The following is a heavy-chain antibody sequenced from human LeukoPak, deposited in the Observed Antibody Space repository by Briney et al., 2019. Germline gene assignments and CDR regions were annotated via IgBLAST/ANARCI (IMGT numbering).Heavy chain of an antibody. J-gene: IGHJ3*01. CDR1: GDSISSGNY. Sequence: SDTLSLTCLVSGDSISSGNYWGWIRQPPGKGLEWIGSIYHTGITYYNPSLKSRVTLSVDTSKNQFSLRMNSVTAADTAFYYCATDIGPWGYDALDVWGQGTVVTVSS. V-gene: IGHV4-38-2*01. D-gene: IGHD3-16*01. CDR3: ATDIGPWGYDALDV. CDR2: IYHTGIT.